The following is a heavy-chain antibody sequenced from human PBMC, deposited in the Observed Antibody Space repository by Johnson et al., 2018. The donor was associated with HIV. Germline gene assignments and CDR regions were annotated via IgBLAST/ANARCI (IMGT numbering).Heavy chain of an antibody. J-gene: IGHJ3*02. CDR2: IGTAGDT. Sequence: VQLVESGGGLVQPGGSLRLSCAASGFTFSSYDMHWVRQATGKGLEWVSAIGTAGDTYYPGSVKGRFTISRENAKNSLYLQMNSLRAGDTAVYYCARGGSHITIFGVDINMGAFDIWGQGTLVTLSS. D-gene: IGHD3-3*01. V-gene: IGHV3-13*01. CDR3: ARGGSHITIFGVDINMGAFDI. CDR1: GFTFSSYD.